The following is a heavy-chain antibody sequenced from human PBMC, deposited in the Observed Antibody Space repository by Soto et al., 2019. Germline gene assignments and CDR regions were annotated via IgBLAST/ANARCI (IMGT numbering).Heavy chain of an antibody. Sequence: EVQLLESGGGLVQPGGSLRLSCAASGFTFSSYSMIWVRQAPGKGLEWVSAISGSGGTTYYADSVKGRFTISRDNSKNTLYLQMNSLRAEGTAVYYCAKGGVGYYDSTGYYLYYYYGMDVLGQGTTVTVSS. CDR3: AKGGVGYYDSTGYYLYYYYGMDV. D-gene: IGHD3-22*01. J-gene: IGHJ6*01. CDR2: ISGSGGTT. CDR1: GFTFSSYS. V-gene: IGHV3-23*01.